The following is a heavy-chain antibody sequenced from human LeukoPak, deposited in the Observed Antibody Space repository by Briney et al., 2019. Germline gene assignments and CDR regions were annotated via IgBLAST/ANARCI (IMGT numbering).Heavy chain of an antibody. V-gene: IGHV3-30*18. D-gene: IGHD3-10*01. J-gene: IGHJ4*02. CDR3: AKRVTSGPHSIHY. CDR2: VSYDGSNE. Sequence: GGSLRLSCAASGFAFSSYGMHWVRQVPGEGLEWVAEVSYDGSNEYYADSVKGRFTISRDSSKNTLYLQMDSLRAEDTAIYYCAKRVTSGPHSIHYWGQGTLVTVSS. CDR1: GFAFSSYG.